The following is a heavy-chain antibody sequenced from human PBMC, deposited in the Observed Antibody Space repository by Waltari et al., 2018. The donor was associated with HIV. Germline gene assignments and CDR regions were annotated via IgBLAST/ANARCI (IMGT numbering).Heavy chain of an antibody. D-gene: IGHD3-22*01. Sequence: QVQLVESGGRLVKPGGSLRLSCSASGFTFRDYYLRWIRQAPGKGLQWVSYISGSGSTIEYADSVKGRFTISRDNTENSLYLQMNSLRAEDTAVYYCARETNYYDGSGFYLDDWGQGTLVTVSS. V-gene: IGHV3-11*01. CDR3: ARETNYYDGSGFYLDD. J-gene: IGHJ4*02. CDR1: GFTFRDYY. CDR2: ISGSGSTI.